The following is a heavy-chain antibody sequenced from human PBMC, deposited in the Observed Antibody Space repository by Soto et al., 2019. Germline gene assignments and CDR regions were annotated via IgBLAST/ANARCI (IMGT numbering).Heavy chain of an antibody. D-gene: IGHD3-10*01. Sequence: PSETLSLTCTVSGGSISSYYWSWIRQPPGKGLEWIGYIYYSGSTNYNPSLKSRVTISVDTSKNQFSLKLSSVTAADTAVYYCASSLGIYGSGSYYWGQGTLVTVSS. CDR3: ASSLGIYGSGSYY. CDR1: GGSISSYY. V-gene: IGHV4-59*08. CDR2: IYYSGST. J-gene: IGHJ4*02.